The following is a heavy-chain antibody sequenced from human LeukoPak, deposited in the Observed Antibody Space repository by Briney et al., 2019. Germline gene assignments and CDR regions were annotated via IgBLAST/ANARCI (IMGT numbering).Heavy chain of an antibody. Sequence: PGGSLRLSCAASGFTFSSYAMSWVRQAPGKGLEWVSAISGSGGSTYYADSVKGRFTISRDNSKNTLYLQMNSLRAEDTTVYYCAKDHDQYGAADYWGQGTLVTVSS. CDR2: ISGSGGST. CDR1: GFTFSSYA. V-gene: IGHV3-23*01. J-gene: IGHJ4*02. CDR3: AKDHDQYGAADY. D-gene: IGHD4-17*01.